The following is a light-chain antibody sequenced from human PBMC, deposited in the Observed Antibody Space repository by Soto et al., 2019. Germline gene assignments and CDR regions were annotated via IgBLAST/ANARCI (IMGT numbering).Light chain of an antibody. CDR2: DAS. J-gene: IGKJ5*01. CDR3: QQRSNWPIT. V-gene: IGKV3-11*01. CDR1: QSVSTY. Sequence: ILLTHSPATLSLSPGERATLSCRASQSVSTYLAWYQQRPGQAPRLLIYDASNRATGIPARFSGSGSGTDFTLTISSLDPEDFAVYYCQQRSNWPITFGQGTRLENK.